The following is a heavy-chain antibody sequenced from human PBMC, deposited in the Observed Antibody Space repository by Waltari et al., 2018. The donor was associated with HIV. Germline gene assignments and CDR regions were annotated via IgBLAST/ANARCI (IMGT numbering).Heavy chain of an antibody. CDR1: GYTFTGYY. CDR3: ARVPDCSSTSCYKGGGYYGMDV. V-gene: IGHV1-2*02. D-gene: IGHD2-2*02. CDR2: INPNSGGT. J-gene: IGHJ6*02. Sequence: PGASVKVSCKASGYTFTGYYMHWVRQAPGQGLEWMGWINPNSGGTNYAQKFQGRVTMTRDTSISTAYMELSRLRSDDTAVYYCARVPDCSSTSCYKGGGYYGMDVWGQGTTVTVSS.